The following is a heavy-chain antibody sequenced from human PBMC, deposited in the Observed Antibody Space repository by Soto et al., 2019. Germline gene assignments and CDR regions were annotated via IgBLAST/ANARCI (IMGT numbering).Heavy chain of an antibody. J-gene: IGHJ5*02. Sequence: SVKVCYQSCVYSFTPYFMHWVRQAPAQGLEWMGWINAKSGGTTYAQKSQGRFTMTRDTSIGTAYIELRTLTSDDTAVYYCGSNRHSIMPERDIDPWGQGALVTVSS. CDR2: INAKSGGT. D-gene: IGHD6-13*01. V-gene: IGHV1-2*02. CDR1: VYSFTPYF. CDR3: GSNRHSIMPERDIDP.